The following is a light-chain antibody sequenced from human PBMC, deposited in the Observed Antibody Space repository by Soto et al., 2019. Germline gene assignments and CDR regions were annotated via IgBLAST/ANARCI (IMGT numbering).Light chain of an antibody. Sequence: QSVLTQLASVSGSPGQSITISCTGTSSDVGAYNFVSWYQHYPDKAPKVVIYAVANRPSGVSYRFSASKSGNTASLTISGLQAEDEADYYCMSFTSSNTYVFGTGTKVTVL. CDR1: SSDVGAYNF. J-gene: IGLJ1*01. CDR3: MSFTSSNTYV. V-gene: IGLV2-14*03. CDR2: AVA.